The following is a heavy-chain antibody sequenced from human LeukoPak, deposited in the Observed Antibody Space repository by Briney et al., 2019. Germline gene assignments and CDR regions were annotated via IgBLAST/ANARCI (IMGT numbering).Heavy chain of an antibody. CDR2: IYYSGST. V-gene: IGHV4-59*01. CDR3: ARDLYDSSGYPHNWFDP. Sequence: PSETLSLTCTVSGVSISSYYWSWLRQPPGKGLEWVGFIYYSGSTNYNPSLKSRVTISVDTSKNQFSLKLSSVTAADTAVYYCARDLYDSSGYPHNWFDPWGRGTLVTVSS. CDR1: GVSISSYY. D-gene: IGHD3-22*01. J-gene: IGHJ5*02.